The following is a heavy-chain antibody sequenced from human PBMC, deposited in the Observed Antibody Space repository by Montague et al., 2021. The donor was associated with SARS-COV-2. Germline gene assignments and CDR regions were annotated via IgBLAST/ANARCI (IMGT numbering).Heavy chain of an antibody. CDR2: ISYDGSNK. D-gene: IGHD6-25*01. Sequence: SLRLSCAASGFTFSSYAMHWVRQAPGKGLEWVAVISYDGSNKYYADSVKGRFTISRDNSKNTLYLQMNSLRAEDTAVHYCATTQRPFTNYYYYYGMNVWGQGTTVTVSS. CDR3: ATTQRPFTNYYYYYGMNV. CDR1: GFTFSSYA. V-gene: IGHV3-30*04. J-gene: IGHJ6*02.